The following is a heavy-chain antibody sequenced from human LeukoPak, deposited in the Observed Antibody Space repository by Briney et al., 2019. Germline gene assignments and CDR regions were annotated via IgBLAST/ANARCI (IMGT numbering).Heavy chain of an antibody. V-gene: IGHV3-43D*03. J-gene: IGHJ6*03. CDR3: AEDKDYSYYMDV. CDR2: ISWDGGST. Sequence: GGSLRLSCAASGFTFDDYAMHWVRQAPGKGLEWVSLISWDGGSTYYADSVKGRFTISRDNSKNSLYLQMNSLRAEDTALYYCAEDKDYSYYMDVWGKGTTVTVSS. CDR1: GFTFDDYA.